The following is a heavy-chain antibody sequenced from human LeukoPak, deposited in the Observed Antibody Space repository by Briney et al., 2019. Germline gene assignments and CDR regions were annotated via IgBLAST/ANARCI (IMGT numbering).Heavy chain of an antibody. CDR3: ARADEQLLDY. V-gene: IGHV3-21*01. CDR1: GFTFSSYG. D-gene: IGHD6-6*01. CDR2: ISSSSSYI. J-gene: IGHJ4*02. Sequence: GGSLRLSCAASGFTFSSYGMHWVRQAPGKGLEWVSSISSSSSYIYYADSVKGRFTISRDNAKNSLYLQMNSLRAEDTAVYYCARADEQLLDYWGQGTLVTVSS.